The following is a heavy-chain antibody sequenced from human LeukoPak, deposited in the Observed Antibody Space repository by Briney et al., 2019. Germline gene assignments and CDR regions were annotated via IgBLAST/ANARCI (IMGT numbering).Heavy chain of an antibody. CDR1: GFTFSSYA. CDR3: AREDSSGPSFDY. CDR2: TSYDGSNK. J-gene: IGHJ4*02. Sequence: PGGSLRLSCAASGFTFSSYALHWVRQAPGKGLEWVAVTSYDGSNKYYADSVKGRFTIFRDNSKDMAYLQMNRLRPEDSAVYYCAREDSSGPSFDYWGQGTLVTVSS. V-gene: IGHV3-30-3*01. D-gene: IGHD3-22*01.